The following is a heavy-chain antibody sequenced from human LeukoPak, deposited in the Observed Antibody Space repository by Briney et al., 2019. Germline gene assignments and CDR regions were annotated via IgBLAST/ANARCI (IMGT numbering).Heavy chain of an antibody. J-gene: IGHJ4*02. D-gene: IGHD3-16*01. V-gene: IGHV3-23*01. Sequence: GGSLRLSCAASGFTFSSYAMSWVRQAPGKGLEWVSAISGSGDSTYYADSVKGRFTISRDNSKNTLYLQMNSLRAEDTAVYNCAKKLRGTYSFDCWGQETLVTVSS. CDR1: GFTFSSYA. CDR3: AKKLRGTYSFDC. CDR2: ISGSGDST.